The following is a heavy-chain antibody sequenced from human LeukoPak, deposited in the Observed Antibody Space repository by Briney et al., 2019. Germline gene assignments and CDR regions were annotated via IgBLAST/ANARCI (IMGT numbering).Heavy chain of an antibody. Sequence: GGSLRLSCAASGLTFRNYWMSWVRQAPGKGLEWVAVIWYDGSNKYHADSVKGRFTISRDNSKNTLYLQMNSLRAEDTAVYYCARAVRDYMDVWGKGTTVTVSS. V-gene: IGHV3-33*08. CDR1: GLTFRNYW. D-gene: IGHD6-6*01. J-gene: IGHJ6*03. CDR3: ARAVRDYMDV. CDR2: IWYDGSNK.